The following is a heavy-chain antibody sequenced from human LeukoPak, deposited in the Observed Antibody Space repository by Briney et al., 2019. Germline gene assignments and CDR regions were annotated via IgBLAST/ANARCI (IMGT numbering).Heavy chain of an antibody. CDR3: ARGSTVVPAAIRTTNWFDP. V-gene: IGHV4-34*01. CDR2: INHSGST. CDR1: GGSFSGYY. D-gene: IGHD2-2*01. Sequence: SETLSLTCAVYGGSFSGYYWSWIRQPPGKGLEWIGEINHSGSTNYNPSLKGRVTISVDTSKNQFSLKLSSVTAADTAVYYCARGSTVVPAAIRTTNWFDPWGQGTLVTVSS. J-gene: IGHJ5*02.